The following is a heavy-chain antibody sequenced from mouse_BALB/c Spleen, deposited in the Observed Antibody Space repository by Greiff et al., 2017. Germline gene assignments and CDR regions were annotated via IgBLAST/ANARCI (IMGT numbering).Heavy chain of an antibody. V-gene: IGHV1S81*02. CDR2: INPSNGRT. Sequence: QVQLQQPGAELVKPGASVKLSCKASGYTFTSYWMHWVKQRPGQGLEWIGEINPSNGRTNYNEKFKSKATLTVDKSSSTAYMQLSSQTSEDSAVYYCARRDWDDYFDYWGQGTTLTVSS. D-gene: IGHD4-1*01. CDR1: GYTFTSYW. CDR3: ARRDWDDYFDY. J-gene: IGHJ2*01.